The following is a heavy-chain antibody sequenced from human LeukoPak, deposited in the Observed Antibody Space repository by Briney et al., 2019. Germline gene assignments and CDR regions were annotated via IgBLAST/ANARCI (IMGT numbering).Heavy chain of an antibody. CDR3: AKDVKTAMVSNYFDY. V-gene: IGHV3-30*18. Sequence: GGSLRLSCAASGFTFSSYGMHWVRQAPGKGLEWVAVISYDGSNKYYADSVKGRFTISRDNSKNTLYLQMNSLRAEDTAVDYCAKDVKTAMVSNYFDYWGQGTLVTVSS. CDR1: GFTFSSYG. CDR2: ISYDGSNK. D-gene: IGHD5-18*01. J-gene: IGHJ4*02.